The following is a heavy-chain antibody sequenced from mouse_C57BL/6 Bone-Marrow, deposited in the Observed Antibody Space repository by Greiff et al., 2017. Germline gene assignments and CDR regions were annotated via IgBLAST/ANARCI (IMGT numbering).Heavy chain of an antibody. V-gene: IGHV5-6*01. D-gene: IGHD1-1*01. J-gene: IGHJ3*01. CDR2: ISSGGSYP. CDR3: ASGYGSSYVWFAY. CDR1: GFTFSSYG. Sequence: EVKVVESGGDLVKPGGSLKLSCAASGFTFSSYGMSWVRQTPDQRLEWVATISSGGSYPYYPDSVKGRFTISRDNAKNTLYLQMSSLKSEDTAMYYCASGYGSSYVWFAYWGQGTLVTVSA.